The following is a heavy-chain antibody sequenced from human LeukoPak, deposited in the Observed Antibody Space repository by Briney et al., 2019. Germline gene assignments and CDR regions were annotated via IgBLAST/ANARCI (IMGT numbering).Heavy chain of an antibody. Sequence: GGSLRLSCAASGFTFSSYSMNWVRQAPGKGLEWVSSISSSSSYIYYADSVKGRFTISRDNAKNSLYLQMNSLRAEDTAVYYCARENYDSSGSPAEYFQHWGQGTLVTVSS. CDR3: ARENYDSSGSPAEYFQH. CDR2: ISSSSSYI. CDR1: GFTFSSYS. V-gene: IGHV3-21*01. D-gene: IGHD3-22*01. J-gene: IGHJ1*01.